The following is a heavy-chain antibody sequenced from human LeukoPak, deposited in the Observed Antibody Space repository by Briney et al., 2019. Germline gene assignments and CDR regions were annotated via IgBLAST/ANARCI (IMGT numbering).Heavy chain of an antibody. CDR1: GYTFTSYD. V-gene: IGHV1-8*01. D-gene: IGHD6-13*01. CDR2: MNPNSGNT. CDR3: ARGLGIAAAGIPGEVDY. Sequence: ASVKVSCKASGYTFTSYDINWVRQATGQGLEWMGWMNPNSGNTGYAQKFQGRVTMTRNTSISTAYMELSSLRSEDTAVYYCARGLGIAAAGIPGEVDYWGQGTLVTVSS. J-gene: IGHJ4*02.